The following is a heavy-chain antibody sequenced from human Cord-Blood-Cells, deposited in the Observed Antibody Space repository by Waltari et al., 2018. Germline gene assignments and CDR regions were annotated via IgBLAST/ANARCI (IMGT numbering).Heavy chain of an antibody. J-gene: IGHJ4*02. CDR3: ARGGPYSSSSFDY. V-gene: IGHV4-38-2*02. CDR1: GYSISSGYY. D-gene: IGHD6-6*01. CDR2: IYHSGST. Sequence: QVQLQESGPGLVKPSETLSLTCTVSGYSISSGYYWGWIRQPPGKGLEWIGSIYHSGSTYYNPSLKSRLTISVDASKNQFSLKLSSVTAADTAGYYCARGGPYSSSSFDYWGQGTLVTVSS.